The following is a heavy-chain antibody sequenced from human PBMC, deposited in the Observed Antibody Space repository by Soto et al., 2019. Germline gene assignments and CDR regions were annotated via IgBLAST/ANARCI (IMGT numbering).Heavy chain of an antibody. V-gene: IGHV3-74*01. J-gene: IGHJ6*01. CDR2: VTNDGSST. CDR3: ARTPYYCAMDV. Sequence: EVPLVESGGGLVQPGGSLRLSCAASGFTFSNYWMHWVRQAPGKGLLWVSRVTNDGSSTSYADSVKGRFTISRDNAKNTLYLQKNRLRGEDTAVYFCARTPYYCAMDVWGQGITVTLSS. CDR1: GFTFSNYW.